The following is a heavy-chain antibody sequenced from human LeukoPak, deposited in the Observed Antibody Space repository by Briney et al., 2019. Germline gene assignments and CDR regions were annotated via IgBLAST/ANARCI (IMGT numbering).Heavy chain of an antibody. D-gene: IGHD5-18*01. CDR2: IYSGGST. J-gene: IGHJ4*02. CDR3: ARESLYSYGFDC. CDR1: GFIVSSNY. Sequence: GGSLRLSCAASGFIVSSNYMSWVRQAPGKGLEWVSVIYSGGSTYYADSVKGRFIISRDSSKNTLYLQMNSLRAEDTGVYYCARESLYSYGFDCWGQGTLVTVSS. V-gene: IGHV3-66*01.